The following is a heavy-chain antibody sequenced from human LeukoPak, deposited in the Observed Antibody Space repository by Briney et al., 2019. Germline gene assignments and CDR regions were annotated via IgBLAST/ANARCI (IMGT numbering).Heavy chain of an antibody. CDR1: GYTLTELS. D-gene: IGHD1-26*01. CDR3: ARDNSVGDTAWWFDP. CDR2: INPSGSST. Sequence: ASGKVSCKVSGYTLTELSMHWVPPAPGGRLWWMGLINPSGSSTSYAQKFQGRLSLTRDMSTSTDYMELSSLRSEDTAVHYCARDNSVGDTAWWFDPWGQGTLVTVSS. V-gene: IGHV1-46*01. J-gene: IGHJ5*02.